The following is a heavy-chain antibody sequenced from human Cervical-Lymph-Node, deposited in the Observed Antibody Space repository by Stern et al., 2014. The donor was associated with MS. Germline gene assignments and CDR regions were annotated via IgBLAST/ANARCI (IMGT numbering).Heavy chain of an antibody. CDR3: AREVADYASRIYFSYIDS. D-gene: IGHD4/OR15-4a*01. J-gene: IGHJ4*02. V-gene: IGHV4-30-4*01. Sequence: VQLQESGPGLVKPSQTLSLTCNVSGGSISSGDYYWTWIRQPPGKGPEWIGHIYYTGSAYYDPSLKSRVTISVDTSKNHFSLQLTSVTAADTAVYYCAREVADYASRIYFSYIDSWGQGTLVTVSA. CDR1: GGSISSGDYY. CDR2: IYYTGSA.